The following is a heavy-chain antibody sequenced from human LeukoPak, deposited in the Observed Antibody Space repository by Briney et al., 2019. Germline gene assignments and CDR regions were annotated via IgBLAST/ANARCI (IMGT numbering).Heavy chain of an antibody. J-gene: IGHJ4*02. V-gene: IGHV4-34*01. D-gene: IGHD5-18*01. CDR3: ARADTAMVTIDY. CDR1: GGSFSGYY. Sequence: SETLSLTCAVYGGSFSGYYWSWIRQPPGKGLEWIGEINHSGSTNYNPSLKSRFTISVDTSKNQCSLKLSSVTAADTAVYYCARADTAMVTIDYWGQGTLVTVSS. CDR2: INHSGST.